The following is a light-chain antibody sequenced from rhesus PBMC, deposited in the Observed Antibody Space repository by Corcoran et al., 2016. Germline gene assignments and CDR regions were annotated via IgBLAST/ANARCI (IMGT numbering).Light chain of an antibody. V-gene: IGKV1-28*01. CDR2: AAS. Sequence: DIQMTQSPSSLSASVGDTVTITCRASQGIISYLNWFQQKPGKAPKLLIYAASSLEIGVPSRFSGSGFGTEFTLTISSLQPEDFAAYYCLQHNSYPLTFGGGTKVEIK. J-gene: IGKJ4*01. CDR1: QGIISY. CDR3: LQHNSYPLT.